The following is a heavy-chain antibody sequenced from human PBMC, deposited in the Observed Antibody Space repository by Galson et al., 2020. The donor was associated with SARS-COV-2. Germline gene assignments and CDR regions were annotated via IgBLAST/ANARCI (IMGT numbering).Heavy chain of an antibody. J-gene: IGHJ3*01. CDR3: ARDGRYSSSTTDAFDL. V-gene: IGHV1-18*01. Sequence: ASVKVSCEASGYTFTMYGVTWVRQAPGQGLEWMGWISASNGDRKYAQKLQGRVTMTADTSTSTAYMELRSLRSDDTAIYYCARDGRYSSSTTDAFDLWGQGTVVTVSS. CDR2: ISASNGDR. D-gene: IGHD4-4*01. CDR1: GYTFTMYG.